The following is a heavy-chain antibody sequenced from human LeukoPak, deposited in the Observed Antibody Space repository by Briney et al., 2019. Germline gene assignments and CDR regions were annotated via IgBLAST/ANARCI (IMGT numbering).Heavy chain of an antibody. CDR1: GYTFTSYG. V-gene: IGHV1-18*01. CDR3: ATLPLVGYGRNPQDY. D-gene: IGHD4-23*01. J-gene: IGHJ4*02. Sequence: GASVKVSCKASGYTFTSYGISWVRQAPGQGLEWMGWISAYNGNTNYAQKLQGRVTMTTDTSTSTAYMELRSLRSDDTAVYYCATLPLVGYGRNPQDYWGQGTLVTVSS. CDR2: ISAYNGNT.